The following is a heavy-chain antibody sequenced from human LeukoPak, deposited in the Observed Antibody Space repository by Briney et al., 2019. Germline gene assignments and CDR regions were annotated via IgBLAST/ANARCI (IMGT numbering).Heavy chain of an antibody. J-gene: IGHJ4*02. CDR3: TRFGDYGEY. CDR2: ISGSGGST. D-gene: IGHD3-10*01. CDR1: GFTFSNYA. V-gene: IGHV3-23*01. Sequence: GGSLRLSCAASGFTFSNYALSWVRQAPGKGLEWVSDISGSGGSTYYADSVKGRFTISRDNSKNTMYLQMNSLRAEDSALYYCTRFGDYGEYWGQGTLVTVSS.